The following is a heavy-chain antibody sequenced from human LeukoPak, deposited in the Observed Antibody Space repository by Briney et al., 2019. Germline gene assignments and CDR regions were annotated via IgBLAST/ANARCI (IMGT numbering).Heavy chain of an antibody. CDR2: IYNNETA. CDR1: GGSISGIF. CDR3: VRETAQYNFGYHAFDL. D-gene: IGHD5-18*01. V-gene: IGHV4-59*01. J-gene: IGHJ3*01. Sequence: SETLSLTCTVSGGSISGIFWSWIRQPPGKGLERIGYIYNNETAKYNPSLRSRVTMSSDTSKNHFSLKMTSMTASDTAVYYCVRETAQYNFGYHAFDLWGQGTMVTVSS.